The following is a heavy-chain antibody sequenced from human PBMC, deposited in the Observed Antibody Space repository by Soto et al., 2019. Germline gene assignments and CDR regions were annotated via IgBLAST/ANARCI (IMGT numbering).Heavy chain of an antibody. V-gene: IGHV3-64D*06. J-gene: IGHJ6*02. CDR3: VKDEYSSSAGYYYYGMDV. Sequence: PGGSLRLSCSACGFTLSSSAIPLARQAPGKGLEYVSAISSNGGSTYYADSVKGRFTISRDNSKNTLYLQMSSLRAEDTAVYYCVKDEYSSSAGYYYYGMDVWGQGSTVTVTS. CDR1: GFTLSSSA. D-gene: IGHD6-6*01. CDR2: ISSNGGST.